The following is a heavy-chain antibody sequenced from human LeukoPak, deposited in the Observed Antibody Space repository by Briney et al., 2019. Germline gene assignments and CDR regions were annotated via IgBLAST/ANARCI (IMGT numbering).Heavy chain of an antibody. CDR2: INPNNGGT. D-gene: IGHD3-22*01. V-gene: IGHV1-2*06. CDR3: ARKEYYYDSSGDQAMDV. CDR1: GYIFTGYY. J-gene: IGHJ6*02. Sequence: ASVKVSCKASGYIFTGYYMHWVRQAPGEGLEWMGRINPNNGGTNYAQKFQGRVTMTRDTSISTACMELSRLRSDDTAVYYCARKEYYYDSSGDQAMDVWGQGTTVTVSS.